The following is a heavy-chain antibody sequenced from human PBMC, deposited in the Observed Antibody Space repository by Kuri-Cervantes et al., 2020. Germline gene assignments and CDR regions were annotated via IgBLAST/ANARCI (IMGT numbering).Heavy chain of an antibody. CDR1: GFTFSSYA. V-gene: IGHV3-23*01. CDR3: ARWGNWKVMDY. CDR2: ISGSGGST. J-gene: IGHJ4*02. D-gene: IGHD1-20*01. Sequence: LSLTCAASGFTFSSYAMSWVRQAPGKGLEWVSAISGSGGSTYYADSVKGRFTISRDNSKNTLYLQMNSLRVEDTAVYYCARWGNWKVMDYWGQGTLVTVSS.